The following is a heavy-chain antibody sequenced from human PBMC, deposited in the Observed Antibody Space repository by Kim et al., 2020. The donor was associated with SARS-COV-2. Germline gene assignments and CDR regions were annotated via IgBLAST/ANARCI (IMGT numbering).Heavy chain of an antibody. CDR2: INPSGGST. CDR3: ARVPYYYDSSGYYFDY. CDR1: GYTFTSYY. V-gene: IGHV1-46*01. J-gene: IGHJ4*02. Sequence: ASVKVSCKASGYTFTSYYMPFLLQSPGQGLEWMGIINPSGGSTSYAQKFQGRVTMTRDTSTSTVYMELSSLRSEDTAEYYCARVPYYYDSSGYYFDYWGQGTLVTVSS. D-gene: IGHD3-22*01.